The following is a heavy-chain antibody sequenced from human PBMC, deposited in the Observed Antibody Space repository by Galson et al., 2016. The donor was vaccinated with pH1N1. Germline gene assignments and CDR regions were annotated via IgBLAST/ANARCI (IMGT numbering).Heavy chain of an antibody. CDR1: GGTFSDSP. D-gene: IGHD2-2*01. CDR2: IIPLFGTT. V-gene: IGHV1-69*13. Sequence: SVKVSCKASGGTFSDSPISWVRQAPGQGLEWMGGIIPLFGTTNYAQTFRGRVTITADESTSTAYMELSSLRYEDTAVYYCARDLGVVPAATSWLDPWGQGTLVSVSS. CDR3: ARDLGVVPAATSWLDP. J-gene: IGHJ5*02.